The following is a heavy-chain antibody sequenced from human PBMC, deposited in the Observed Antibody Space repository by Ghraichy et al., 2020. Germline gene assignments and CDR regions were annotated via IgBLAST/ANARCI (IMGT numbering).Heavy chain of an antibody. CDR1: GFTFSRFW. CDR2: IKQDGSDT. J-gene: IGHJ4*02. D-gene: IGHD6-19*01. Sequence: GGSLRLSCAASGFTFSRFWMSWVRQAPGKGLEWVANIKQDGSDTNYVDSVKGRFTISIDNTNNSLYLQMNSLRADDTAVYYCVMQWLERRFDHWGQGTLVTVSS. CDR3: VMQWLERRFDH. V-gene: IGHV3-7*01.